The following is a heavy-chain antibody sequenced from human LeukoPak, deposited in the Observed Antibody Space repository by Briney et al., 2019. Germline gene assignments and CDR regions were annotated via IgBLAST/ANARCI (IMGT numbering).Heavy chain of an antibody. CDR1: GFIVSTNY. J-gene: IGHJ6*02. V-gene: IGHV3-66*01. CDR3: ARSKPPAVKDYYGLDV. CDR2: IYSGGST. Sequence: GGSLRLSCAASGFIVSTNYMNWVRQAPGRGLEWVSVIYSGGSTYYVDSVKGRFTISRDNSKNTLHLLMNSLRAEDTAVYFCARSKPPAVKDYYGLDVWGQGTTVTVSS. D-gene: IGHD6-13*01.